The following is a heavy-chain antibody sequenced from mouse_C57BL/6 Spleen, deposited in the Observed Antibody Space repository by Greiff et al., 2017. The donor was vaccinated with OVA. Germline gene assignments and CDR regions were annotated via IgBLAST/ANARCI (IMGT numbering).Heavy chain of an antibody. CDR3: ARANYSNYGGFAY. CDR1: GYAFTNYL. Sequence: VQLQQSGAELVRPGTSVKVSCKASGYAFTNYLIEWVKQRPGQGLEWIGEINPGSGGTNYNEKFKGKATLTADKSSSTAYMQLSSLTSEDSAVYFCARANYSNYGGFAYWGQGTLVTVSA. V-gene: IGHV1-54*01. D-gene: IGHD2-5*01. CDR2: INPGSGGT. J-gene: IGHJ3*01.